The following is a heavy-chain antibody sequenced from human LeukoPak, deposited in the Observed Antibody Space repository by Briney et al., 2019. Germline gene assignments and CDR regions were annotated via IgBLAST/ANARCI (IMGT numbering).Heavy chain of an antibody. V-gene: IGHV4-39*07. CDR2: ITYSGST. Sequence: SETLSLTCTVSGGSISSSTYYWGWIRQPPGKGLEWIGSITYSGSTYYNPSLKSRVTISVDTSKNQFSLKLSSVIAADTAVYYCAKVGYYYYMDVWGKGTTVTVSS. CDR1: GGSISSSTYY. J-gene: IGHJ6*03. CDR3: AKVGYYYYMDV.